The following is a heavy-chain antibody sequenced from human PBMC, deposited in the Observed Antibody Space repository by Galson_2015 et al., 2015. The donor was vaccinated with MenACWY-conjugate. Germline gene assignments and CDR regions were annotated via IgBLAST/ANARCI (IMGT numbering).Heavy chain of an antibody. J-gene: IGHJ3*02. CDR3: ARAIAVASQAFDI. V-gene: IGHV3-23*01. CDR2: ISGSGGST. CDR1: GFTFNSYA. D-gene: IGHD6-19*01. Sequence: SLRLSCAASGFTFNSYAMSWVRQAPGKGLEWVSAISGSGGSTYYLDSVKGRFTISRDNAKNSLSLQMNSLRAEDTALYYCARAIAVASQAFDIWGQGTMVTVSS.